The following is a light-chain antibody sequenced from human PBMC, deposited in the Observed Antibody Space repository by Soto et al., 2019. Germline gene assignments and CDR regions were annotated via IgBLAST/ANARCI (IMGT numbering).Light chain of an antibody. J-gene: IGKJ1*01. CDR3: QQHNNWPPWT. CDR1: QSVSSN. Sequence: EIVMTQSPATLSVSPEERATLSCRASQSVSSNLACYQQQPGQAPTLLIYGASTSATGILARFSGSGSGTEFALTISILQFEDFDVYYYQQHNNWPPWTFGQGTKVEIK. V-gene: IGKV3-15*01. CDR2: GAS.